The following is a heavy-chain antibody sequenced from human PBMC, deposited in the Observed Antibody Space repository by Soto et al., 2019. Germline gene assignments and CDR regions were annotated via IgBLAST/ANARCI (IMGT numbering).Heavy chain of an antibody. CDR3: ARSTYSGPPYGFDY. Sequence: QVQLVESGGGVVQPGRSLRLSCAASGFTFSSYAMHWVRQAPGKGLEWVAVISYDRSNKYYADSVKGRFTISRDNSKNTLYLQMNSLRAEDTAVYYCARSTYSGPPYGFDYWGQGTLVTVSS. V-gene: IGHV3-30-3*01. D-gene: IGHD2-21*01. CDR1: GFTFSSYA. CDR2: ISYDRSNK. J-gene: IGHJ4*02.